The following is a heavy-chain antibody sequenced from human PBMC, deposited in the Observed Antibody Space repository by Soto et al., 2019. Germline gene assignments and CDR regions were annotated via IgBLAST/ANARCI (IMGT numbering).Heavy chain of an antibody. V-gene: IGHV3-74*01. CDR2: INSDGSST. D-gene: IGHD3-10*01. J-gene: IGHJ6*02. CDR3: ARGPWVMTRIGYYYYYYGMDV. Sequence: PGGSLRLSCAASGFTFSSYWMHWVRQAPGKGLVWVSRINSDGSSTSYADSVKGRFTISRDNAKNTLYLQMNSLRAEDTAVYYCARGPWVMTRIGYYYYYYGMDVWGQGTTVTVS. CDR1: GFTFSSYW.